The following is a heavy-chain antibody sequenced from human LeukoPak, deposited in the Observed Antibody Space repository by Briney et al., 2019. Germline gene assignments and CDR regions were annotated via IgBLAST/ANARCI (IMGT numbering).Heavy chain of an antibody. CDR3: ARSTAMVRGSFDY. CDR2: ISSSGSTI. Sequence: GSLRLSCAASGFTFSDYYMSWIRQAPGKGLEWVSYISSSGSTIYYADSVKGRFTISRDNAKNSLCLQMNSLRAEDTAVYYCARSTAMVRGSFDYWGQGTLVTVSS. CDR1: GFTFSDYY. J-gene: IGHJ4*02. V-gene: IGHV3-11*01. D-gene: IGHD5-18*01.